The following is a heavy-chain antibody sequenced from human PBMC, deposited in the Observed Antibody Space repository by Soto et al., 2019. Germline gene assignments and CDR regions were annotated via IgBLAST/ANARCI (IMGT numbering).Heavy chain of an antibody. CDR2: ISHSGGTS. CDR1: GFIFSNYV. Sequence: EVQLVDSGGGLVQPGGSLRLSCAASGFIFSNYVMSWVRQAPGKGLEWVSSISHSGGTSYYADSVKGRFTISRDNSKNTLYLLMNSLRAEDTALYYCAKRPRALLTFDYWGQGTLVTVSS. J-gene: IGHJ4*02. V-gene: IGHV3-23*04. D-gene: IGHD1-26*01. CDR3: AKRPRALLTFDY.